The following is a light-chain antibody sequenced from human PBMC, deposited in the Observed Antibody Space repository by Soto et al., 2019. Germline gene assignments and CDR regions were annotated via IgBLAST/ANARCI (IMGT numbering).Light chain of an antibody. CDR1: QGVSSY. J-gene: IGKJ4*01. CDR2: DAS. CDR3: QQRSKWPLT. Sequence: EIVLTQSPATLSLSPGERATLSCRASQGVSSYLVWYQQKPGQAPRLLIYDASNRATGIPARFSGSGSGTDFTLTISSLEPEDFAIYYCQQRSKWPLTFGGGTKVEIK. V-gene: IGKV3-11*01.